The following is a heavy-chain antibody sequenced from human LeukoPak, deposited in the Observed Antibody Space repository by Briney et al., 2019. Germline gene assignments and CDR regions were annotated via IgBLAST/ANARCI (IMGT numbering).Heavy chain of an antibody. J-gene: IGHJ4*02. V-gene: IGHV3-49*04. Sequence: GGSLRLSCTASGFTFGDYAMSWVRQAPGKGLEWVGFIRSKAYGGTTEYAASVKGRFTISRDDSKSIAYLQMNSLKTEDTAVYYCTSSYCGGDCPPGSFDYWGQGTLVTVSS. D-gene: IGHD2-21*01. CDR1: GFTFGDYA. CDR2: IRSKAYGGTT. CDR3: TSSYCGGDCPPGSFDY.